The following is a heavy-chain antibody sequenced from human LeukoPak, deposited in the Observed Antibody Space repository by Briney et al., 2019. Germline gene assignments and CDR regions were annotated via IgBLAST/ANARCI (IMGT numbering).Heavy chain of an antibody. J-gene: IGHJ4*02. CDR1: GFTFSSYG. CDR3: ATDRATQYFDY. CDR2: IWYDGSNK. Sequence: GRSLRRSCAASGFTFSSYGMQWVRQAPGKGLEWVAFIWYDGSNKYYADSVKGRFTISRDNSRNTLFLQMNSLRAEDTAVYYCATDRATQYFDYWGQGTLVSVSS. V-gene: IGHV3-33*08. D-gene: IGHD2-15*01.